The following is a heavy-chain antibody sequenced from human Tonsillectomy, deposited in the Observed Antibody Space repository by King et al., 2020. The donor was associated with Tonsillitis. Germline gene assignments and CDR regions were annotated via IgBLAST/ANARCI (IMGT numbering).Heavy chain of an antibody. J-gene: IGHJ3*02. V-gene: IGHV4-34*01. D-gene: IGHD1-26*01. Sequence: EQLQQWGAGLLKPSETLSLTCAVYGGSFSDYYWSWIRQPPGKGLEWIGEINHGGSTNYNPSLKSRVTISVDTSKNQFSLKLSSVTAADTAVYYCASHEINIVGATQMIPGDAFDIWGQGTMVTVSS. CDR2: INHGGST. CDR1: GGSFSDYY. CDR3: ASHEINIVGATQMIPGDAFDI.